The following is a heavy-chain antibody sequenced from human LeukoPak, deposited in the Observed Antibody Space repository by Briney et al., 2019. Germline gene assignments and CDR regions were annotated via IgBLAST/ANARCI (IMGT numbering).Heavy chain of an antibody. V-gene: IGHV3-30*18. CDR3: AKDRYYGSSWPIDY. J-gene: IGHJ4*02. D-gene: IGHD6-13*01. CDR1: GFTFSSYG. Sequence: GGSLRLSCADSGFTFSSYGMHWVRQAPGKGLEWVAVISYDGSNKYYADSVKGRFTISRDNSKNTLYLQMNSLRAEDTAVYYCAKDRYYGSSWPIDYWGQGTLVTVSS. CDR2: ISYDGSNK.